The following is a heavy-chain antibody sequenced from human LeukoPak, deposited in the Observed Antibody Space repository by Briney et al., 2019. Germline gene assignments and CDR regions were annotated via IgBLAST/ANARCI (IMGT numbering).Heavy chain of an antibody. CDR3: ARNRTGTYWGDFDY. J-gene: IGHJ4*02. D-gene: IGHD1-26*01. CDR2: INPNSGGT. CDR1: RYTFTGYY. V-gene: IGHV1-2*02. Sequence: ASVKVSCKTSRYTFTGYYMHWVRQAPGQGLEWMGWINPNSGGTNYAQIFQGRVTMTRDTSISTAYMELNRLRSDDTAVYYCARNRTGTYWGDFDYWGQGTLVTVSS.